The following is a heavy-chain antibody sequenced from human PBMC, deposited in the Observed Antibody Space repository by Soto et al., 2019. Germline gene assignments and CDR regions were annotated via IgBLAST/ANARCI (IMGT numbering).Heavy chain of an antibody. J-gene: IGHJ4*02. Sequence: QVQLVQSGAEVKKPGASVKVSCKASGYTFTSYGISWVRQAPGQGLEWMGWISAYNGNTNYAQKLQGRVTMTTYTSTSTAYMELRSLRSDDTAVYYCARLMYYDILTGYFSSIDYWGQGTLVTVSS. CDR3: ARLMYYDILTGYFSSIDY. CDR2: ISAYNGNT. V-gene: IGHV1-18*01. CDR1: GYTFTSYG. D-gene: IGHD3-9*01.